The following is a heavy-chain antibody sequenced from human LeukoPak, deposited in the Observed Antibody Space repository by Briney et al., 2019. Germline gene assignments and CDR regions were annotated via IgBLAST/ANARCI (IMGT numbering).Heavy chain of an antibody. V-gene: IGHV4-59*08. J-gene: IGHJ4*02. D-gene: IGHD3-22*01. CDR1: GGSISSYY. Sequence: SETLSLTCTVSGGSISSYYWSWIRQPPGKGLEWIGYIYYSGSTNYNPSLKSRVTISVDTFKNQFSLKLSSVTAADTAVYYCARLNYDSSGYYPYFDYWGQGTPVTVSS. CDR3: ARLNYDSSGYYPYFDY. CDR2: IYYSGST.